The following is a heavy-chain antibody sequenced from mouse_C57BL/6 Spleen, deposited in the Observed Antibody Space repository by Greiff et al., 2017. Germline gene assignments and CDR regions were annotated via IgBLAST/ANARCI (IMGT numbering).Heavy chain of an antibody. CDR2: IYPRSGNT. CDR3: ARSEETGGYALDY. CDR1: GYTFTSYG. V-gene: IGHV1-81*01. J-gene: IGHJ4*01. Sequence: QVQLQQSGAELARPGASVKLSCKASGYTFTSYGISWVKQSTGQGLEWIGEIYPRSGNTYYNETFKGKATLTADKSSSTAYMELRSLTSEDSAVYFGARSEETGGYALDYWGQGTSVTVSS.